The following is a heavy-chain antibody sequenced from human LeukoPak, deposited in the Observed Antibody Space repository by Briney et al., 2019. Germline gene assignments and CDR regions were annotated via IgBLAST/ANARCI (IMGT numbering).Heavy chain of an antibody. J-gene: IGHJ4*02. CDR2: TSGSGDST. V-gene: IGHV3-23*01. CDR1: GFTFSSYA. D-gene: IGHD6-6*01. CDR3: ARGILSLFGPARHLIDY. Sequence: GGSLRLSCAASGFTFSSYAMAWVRQAPGKGLEWVSGTSGSGDSTYYADSVKGRFTISRDNSKNTLYLQMNSLRAEDTAVYYCARGILSLFGPARHLIDYWGQGTLVTVSS.